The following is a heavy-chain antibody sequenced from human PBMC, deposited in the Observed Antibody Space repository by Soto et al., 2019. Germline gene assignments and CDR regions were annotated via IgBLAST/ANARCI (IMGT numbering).Heavy chain of an antibody. CDR1: GGRFSSHG. CDR3: ATERSPQYFDY. CDR2: IMPTFGSA. D-gene: IGHD1-1*01. V-gene: IGHV1-69*06. Sequence: SVKISCNASGGRFSSHGIAWVRQVPGQGLEWVGGIMPTFGSATYAPKFQGRVTITADKSTSTAYMELRSLRSEDTAVYYCATERSPQYFDYWGQGTLVTVSS. J-gene: IGHJ4*02.